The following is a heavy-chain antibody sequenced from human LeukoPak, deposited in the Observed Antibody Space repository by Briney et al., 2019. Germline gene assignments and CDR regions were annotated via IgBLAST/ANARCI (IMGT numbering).Heavy chain of an antibody. D-gene: IGHD1-26*01. J-gene: IGHJ4*02. V-gene: IGHV3-21*01. CDR1: GFTFSSYS. CDR3: ASLSSSYAFDY. Sequence: GGSLRLSCAASGFTFSSYSMNWVRQAPGKGLEWVSSISSSSSYIYYADSVKGRFTISRDNAKNSLCLQMNSLRAEDTAVYYCASLSSSYAFDYWGQGTLVTVSS. CDR2: ISSSSSYI.